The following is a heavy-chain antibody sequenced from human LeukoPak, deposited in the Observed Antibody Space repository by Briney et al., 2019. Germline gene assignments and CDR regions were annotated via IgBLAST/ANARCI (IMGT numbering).Heavy chain of an antibody. V-gene: IGHV3-33*01. CDR1: GFXXXXYG. D-gene: IGHD1-26*01. J-gene: IGHJ3*02. CDR3: ARELGRVGAFDI. CDR2: IRYNGNXK. Sequence: GGSLRLSCAAXGFXXXXYGMXXXXXAPGXELEWVVVIRYNGNXKYYAAYVKGQFIIPRDNSKNTLYLQMNSLSAEDTAVYYCARELGRVGAFDIWGQGTMVTVSS.